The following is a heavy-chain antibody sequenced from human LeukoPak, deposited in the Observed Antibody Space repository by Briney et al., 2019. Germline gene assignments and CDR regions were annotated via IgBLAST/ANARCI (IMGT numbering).Heavy chain of an antibody. CDR2: IYHSGST. Sequence: PSGTLSLTCAVSGDSISSGNWWSWVRQPPGKGLEWIGEIYHSGSTNYNPSLKSRVTISVDRSKNQISLNLSSVTAADTAVYYCARGGVFGGVVVVDAFDIWGQGTMVTVSS. CDR3: ARGGVFGGVVVVDAFDI. CDR1: GDSISSGNW. D-gene: IGHD3-22*01. V-gene: IGHV4-4*02. J-gene: IGHJ3*02.